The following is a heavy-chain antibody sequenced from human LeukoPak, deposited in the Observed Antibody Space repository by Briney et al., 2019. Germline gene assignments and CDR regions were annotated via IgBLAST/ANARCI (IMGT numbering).Heavy chain of an antibody. D-gene: IGHD2-2*01. V-gene: IGHV3-30*02. CDR2: IRYDGSNK. Sequence: PGRSLRLSCAASGFTFSSYAMHWVPQAPGKGLEWVAFIRYDGSNKYYADSVKGRFTISRDNSKNTLYLQMNSLRAEDTAVYYCAKDLPKYQLLWTLFDYWGQGTLVTVSS. CDR1: GFTFSSYA. CDR3: AKDLPKYQLLWTLFDY. J-gene: IGHJ4*02.